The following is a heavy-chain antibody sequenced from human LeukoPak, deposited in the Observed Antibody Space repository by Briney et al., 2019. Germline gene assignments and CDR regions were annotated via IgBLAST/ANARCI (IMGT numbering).Heavy chain of an antibody. CDR1: GYSISSNYY. CDR3: ASLRERSYYARGFDY. D-gene: IGHD4-11*01. Sequence: PSETLSLTCTVSGYSISSNYYWGWIRQPPGKGLEWIGNIYHSGSISYNPSLKSRVTISVDTSKNQFSLKLSSVTAADTAVYYCASLRERSYYARGFDYWGQGTLVTVSS. J-gene: IGHJ4*02. V-gene: IGHV4-38-2*02. CDR2: IYHSGSI.